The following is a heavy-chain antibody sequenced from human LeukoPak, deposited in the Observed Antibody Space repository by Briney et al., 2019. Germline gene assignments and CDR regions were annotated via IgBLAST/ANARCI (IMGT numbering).Heavy chain of an antibody. Sequence: SGTLSLTCTVSGGSISSYYWSWIRQPPGKGLEWIGSIYYSGSTYYNPSLKSRVTISVDTSKNQFSLKLSSVTAADTAVYYCARPAATGGYCSGGSCRYFDYWGQGTLVTVSS. D-gene: IGHD2-15*01. CDR2: IYYSGST. J-gene: IGHJ4*02. CDR1: GGSISSYY. CDR3: ARPAATGGYCSGGSCRYFDY. V-gene: IGHV4-59*12.